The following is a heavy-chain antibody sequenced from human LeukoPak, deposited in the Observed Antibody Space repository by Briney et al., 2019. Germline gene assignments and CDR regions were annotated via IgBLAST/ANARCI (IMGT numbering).Heavy chain of an antibody. V-gene: IGHV1-18*01. CDR3: ARETYSNILTGTDY. J-gene: IGHJ4*02. CDR2: ISTYDDNM. D-gene: IGHD3-9*01. Sequence: ASVKVSCKASGYTFTSYGISWVRQAPGQGLEWLGWISTYDDNMKYAQSLQGRLTLTIDTSTSTAYMELRSLTSDDTAVYYCARETYSNILTGTDYWGPGTLVTVSS. CDR1: GYTFTSYG.